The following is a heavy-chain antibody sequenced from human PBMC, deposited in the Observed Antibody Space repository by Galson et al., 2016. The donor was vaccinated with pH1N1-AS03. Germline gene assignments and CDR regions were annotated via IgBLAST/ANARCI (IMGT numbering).Heavy chain of an antibody. V-gene: IGHV1-24*01. CDR3: TAVSADYDTSYVDPLIDY. CDR2: VAPEDGET. Sequence: SVKVSCKVSGHTLTEVSIHWVRQAPGKGLEWMGGVAPEDGETIYVQKFKGRVAMTEDTSSDTAFMELSSLRSDDSAVYYCTAVSADYDTSYVDPLIDYWGHGTLVTVSS. D-gene: IGHD2-2*01. CDR1: GHTLTEVS. J-gene: IGHJ4*01.